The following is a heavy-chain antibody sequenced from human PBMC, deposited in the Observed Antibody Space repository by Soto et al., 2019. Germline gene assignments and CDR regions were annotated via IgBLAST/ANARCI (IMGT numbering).Heavy chain of an antibody. CDR1: GFTFSSYA. CDR2: ISGSGGST. V-gene: IGHV3-23*01. J-gene: IGHJ6*03. CDR3: AKHPLPYYDFWSGYPYYMDV. Sequence: GGSLRLSCAASGFTFSSYAMSWVRQAPGKGLEWVSAISGSGGSTYYADSVKGRFTISRDNSKNTLYLQMNSLRAEDTAVYYCAKHPLPYYDFWSGYPYYMDVWGKGTTVTVS. D-gene: IGHD3-3*01.